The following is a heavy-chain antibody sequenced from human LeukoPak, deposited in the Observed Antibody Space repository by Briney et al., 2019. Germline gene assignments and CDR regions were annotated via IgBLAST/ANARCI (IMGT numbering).Heavy chain of an antibody. Sequence: SETLSLTCTVSGGSISSSSYYWGWIRQPPGKGLEWIGSIYYSGSTNYNPSLKSRVTISVDTSKNQFSLKLSSVTAADTAVYYCARQDYGDLLVDYWGQGTLVTVSS. CDR1: GGSISSSSYY. CDR2: IYYSGST. J-gene: IGHJ4*02. D-gene: IGHD4-17*01. V-gene: IGHV4-39*01. CDR3: ARQDYGDLLVDY.